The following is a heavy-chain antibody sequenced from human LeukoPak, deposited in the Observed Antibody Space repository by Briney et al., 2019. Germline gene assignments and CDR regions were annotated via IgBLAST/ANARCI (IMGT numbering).Heavy chain of an antibody. J-gene: IGHJ5*02. Sequence: SETLSLTCTVSGDSISSSRHYWSWIRQPAGKGLEWIGRIYPSGNTNYNPSLKSRVTISLDTSKNQFSLNLRSVTAADTAVYYCARGPRFGELLWHWFDPWGQGTLVTVSS. D-gene: IGHD3-10*01. CDR2: IYPSGNT. CDR3: ARGPRFGELLWHWFDP. CDR1: GDSISSSRHY. V-gene: IGHV4-61*02.